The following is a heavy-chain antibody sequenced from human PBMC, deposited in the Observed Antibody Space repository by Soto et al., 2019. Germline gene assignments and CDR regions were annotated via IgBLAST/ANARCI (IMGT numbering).Heavy chain of an antibody. V-gene: IGHV3-66*01. CDR3: ARDYDTSRGDWAYYGIDV. D-gene: IGHD3-9*01. CDR2: IYYAGTT. J-gene: IGHJ6*02. CDR1: GLTVSTNY. Sequence: EVQLVESGGGLVQPGGSLRISCAASGLTVSTNYMSWVRQAPGKGLEWVSIIYYAGTTYYADSVKGRFTISRDDSKNTLYLQMHSLGAEDTAVYYCARDYDTSRGDWAYYGIDVWGQGTTVTVSS.